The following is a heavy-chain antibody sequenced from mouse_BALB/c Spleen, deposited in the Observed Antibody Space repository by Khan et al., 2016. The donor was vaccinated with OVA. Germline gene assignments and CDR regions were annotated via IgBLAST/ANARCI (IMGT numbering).Heavy chain of an antibody. CDR1: GFSLSNYG. CDR2: IWAGGST. Sequence: QVQLKESGPGLVAPSQSLSITCSVSGFSLSNYGVNWVRQPPGKGLEWLGIIWAGGSTNYNSALMSKLSIRTDNAKSQVFSKMNSLQTDDTAMFSYATDTAYYGNYEAMDYWGQGTSVTVAS. D-gene: IGHD2-10*01. CDR3: ATDTAYYGNYEAMDY. J-gene: IGHJ4*01. V-gene: IGHV2-9*02.